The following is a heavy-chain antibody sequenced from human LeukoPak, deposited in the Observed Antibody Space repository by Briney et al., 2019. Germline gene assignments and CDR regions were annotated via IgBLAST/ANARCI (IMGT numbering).Heavy chain of an antibody. V-gene: IGHV4-30-2*01. CDR3: ARGGCTSCYNAFDI. CDR1: GGSISSGGYY. D-gene: IGHD2-2*02. CDR2: IYHSGST. J-gene: IGHJ3*02. Sequence: SQTLSLTCTVSGGSISSGGYYWSWIRQPPGKGLEWIGYIYHSGSTYYNPSLKSRVTISVDRSKNQFSLKLSSVTAADTAVYYCARGGCTSCYNAFDIWGQGTMVTVSS.